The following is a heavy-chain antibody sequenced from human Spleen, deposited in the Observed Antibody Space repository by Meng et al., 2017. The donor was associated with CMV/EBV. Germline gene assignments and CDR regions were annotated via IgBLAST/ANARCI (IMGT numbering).Heavy chain of an antibody. J-gene: IGHJ6*02. CDR1: GYTFTGYS. D-gene: IGHD2-2*01. V-gene: IGHV1-2*02. CDR2: INPNSGGT. CDR3: ARDDPVIVMLPPARGGMDV. Sequence: ASVKVSCKASGYTFTGYSLHWVRQAPGQGLEWMGWINPNSGGTRYAQKFQGRVNMTRDTSISTYYLEVSSLRSDDTAVYYCARDDPVIVMLPPARGGMDVWGQGTSVTVSS.